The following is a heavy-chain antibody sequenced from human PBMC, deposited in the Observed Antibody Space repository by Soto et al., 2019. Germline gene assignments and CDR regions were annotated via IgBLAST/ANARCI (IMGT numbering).Heavy chain of an antibody. J-gene: IGHJ5*02. CDR3: ATRITVFGLLIPPFDP. CDR2: INHTGGT. Sequence: SETLSLTCAVYGWSVKGYYWNWIRQPPGKGLEWIGEINHTGGTHYNPSLKSRVTMSVDTSKNQFSLRLSSVTAADTAIYYCATRITVFGLLIPPFDPWGQGTQVTVSS. V-gene: IGHV4-34*01. D-gene: IGHD3-3*01. CDR1: GWSVKGYY.